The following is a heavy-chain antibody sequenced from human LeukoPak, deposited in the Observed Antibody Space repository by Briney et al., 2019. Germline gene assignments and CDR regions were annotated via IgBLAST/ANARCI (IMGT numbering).Heavy chain of an antibody. Sequence: ASVRVSCKASGYIFTGYYVHWVRQALGQGLEWMGWINPNSGGTNYAQKFQGWVTMTRDTSINTAYMELSRLRSDDTAVYYCAREFGGVADFDYWGQGTLVTVSS. D-gene: IGHD3-16*01. CDR2: INPNSGGT. J-gene: IGHJ4*02. CDR3: AREFGGVADFDY. V-gene: IGHV1-2*04. CDR1: GYIFTGYY.